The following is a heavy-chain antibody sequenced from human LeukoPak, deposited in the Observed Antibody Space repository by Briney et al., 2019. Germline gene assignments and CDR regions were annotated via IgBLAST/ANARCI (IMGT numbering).Heavy chain of an antibody. D-gene: IGHD1-7*01. V-gene: IGHV4-34*01. CDR3: ARVRLELRDYFDY. J-gene: IGHJ4*02. Sequence: SETLSLTCAVYGGSFSGYYWSWIRQPPGKGLEWIGEINHSGSTNYNPSLKSRVTISVDTSKNQFSLKLSSVTAADTAVYYCARVRLELRDYFDYWGQGTLVTVSS. CDR2: INHSGST. CDR1: GGSFSGYY.